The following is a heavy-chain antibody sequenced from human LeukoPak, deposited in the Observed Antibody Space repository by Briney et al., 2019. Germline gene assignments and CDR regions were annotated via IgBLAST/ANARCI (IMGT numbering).Heavy chain of an antibody. CDR3: ARPIYDSSGYD. D-gene: IGHD3-22*01. J-gene: IGHJ4*02. CDR1: GFTFSSYS. CDR2: IRSSSSYI. Sequence: AGGSLRLSCAASGFTFSSYSMNWVRQAPGKGLEWVSSIRSSSSYIYYGDSVKGRFTISRDNAKNSLYLQMNSLRAEDTAVYYCARPIYDSSGYDWGQGTLVTVSS. V-gene: IGHV3-21*01.